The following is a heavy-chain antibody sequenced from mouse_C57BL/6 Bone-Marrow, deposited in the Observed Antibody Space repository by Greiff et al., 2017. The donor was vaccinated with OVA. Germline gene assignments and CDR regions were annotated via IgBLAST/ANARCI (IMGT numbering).Heavy chain of an antibody. V-gene: IGHV5-17*01. Sequence: DVKLVESGGGLVKPGGSLKLSCAASGFTFSDYGMHWVRQAPEKGLEWVAYISSGSSTIYYADTVKGRFTISRDNAKNTLFLQMTSLRAEDTAMYYCARNEGGYFDVWGTGTTVTVSS. CDR2: ISSGSSTI. J-gene: IGHJ1*03. CDR1: GFTFSDYG. CDR3: ARNEGGYFDV.